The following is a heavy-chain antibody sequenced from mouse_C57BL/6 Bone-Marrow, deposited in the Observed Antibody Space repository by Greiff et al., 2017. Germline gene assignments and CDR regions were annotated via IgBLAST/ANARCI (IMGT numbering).Heavy chain of an antibody. CDR2: IWSGGST. D-gene: IGHD1-1*01. CDR3: ARNWDTTVVAWYFDV. Sequence: QVQLKESGPGLVQPSQSLSITCTVSGFSLTSYGVHWVRQSPGKGLEWLGVIWSGGSTDYNAAFISRLSISKDNSKSQVFFKMNSLQADDTAIYYCARNWDTTVVAWYFDVWGTGTTVTVSS. J-gene: IGHJ1*03. CDR1: GFSLTSYG. V-gene: IGHV2-2*01.